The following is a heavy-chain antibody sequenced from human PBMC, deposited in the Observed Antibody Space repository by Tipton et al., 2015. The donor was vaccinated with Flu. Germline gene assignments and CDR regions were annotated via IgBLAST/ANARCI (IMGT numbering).Heavy chain of an antibody. CDR1: DHSISIGYY. CDR3: ARHTGDSVRGVIDY. V-gene: IGHV4-38-2*01. J-gene: IGHJ4*02. CDR2: IHQSGNA. D-gene: IGHD3-10*02. Sequence: GLVKPSETLSLTCAVSDHSISIGYYWGWIRQAPGKGLEWVGSIHQSGNAYYNPSLASRVTMSVDTAENQVSLKVTSVTAADTAVYYCARHTGDSVRGVIDYWGQGTLVTVSS.